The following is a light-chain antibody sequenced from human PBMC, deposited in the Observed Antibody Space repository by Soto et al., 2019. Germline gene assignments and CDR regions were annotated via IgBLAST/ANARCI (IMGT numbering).Light chain of an antibody. Sequence: EIVLTQTPATLSLSPGDRATLSCGASHSVSNNYLAWYQQKPGLAPRLLIYGAFTRATGIPARFSGTGSGTEFTLTISSLQSEDFALYYCQQYNDWPLTFGQGTKVDIK. CDR3: QQYNDWPLT. CDR2: GAF. CDR1: HSVSNN. V-gene: IGKV3-15*01. J-gene: IGKJ1*01.